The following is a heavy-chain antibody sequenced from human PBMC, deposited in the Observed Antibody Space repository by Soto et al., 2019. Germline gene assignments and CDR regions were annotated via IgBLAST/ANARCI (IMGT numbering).Heavy chain of an antibody. J-gene: IGHJ4*02. CDR3: ARAAKRDFDS. V-gene: IGHV1-69*06. Sequence: VQLVQSGAEVKKPGSSVNVSCKASGGTFNTFAISWVRQAPGQGLESLGGIVPILGPAFYAQRFQGRVTITAAKSTNTAYLELTSLSSEDTAVYYCARAAKRDFDSCGQGPQGTVAS. CDR1: GGTFNTFA. CDR2: IVPILGPA.